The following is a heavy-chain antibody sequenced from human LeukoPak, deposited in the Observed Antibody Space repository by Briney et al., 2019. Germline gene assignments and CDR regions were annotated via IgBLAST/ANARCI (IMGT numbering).Heavy chain of an antibody. CDR2: ISSSSSYI. V-gene: IGHV3-21*01. CDR1: GFTFSSYS. Sequence: GGSLRLSCAASGFTFSSYSMNWVRQAPGKGLEWVSSISSSSSYIYYADSVKSRFTISRDNAKNSLYLQMNSLRAEDTAVYYCASDYGGNSGDYWGQGTLVTVSS. J-gene: IGHJ4*02. D-gene: IGHD4-23*01. CDR3: ASDYGGNSGDY.